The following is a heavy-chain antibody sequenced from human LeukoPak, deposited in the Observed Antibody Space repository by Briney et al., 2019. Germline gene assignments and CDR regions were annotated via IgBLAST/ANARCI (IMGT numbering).Heavy chain of an antibody. Sequence: ASVKVSCKASGYTFRKYGISWVRQAPGQGLEWMGWISAYSGNTRYAQKFQGRVSMTTDTSTNTAYMDLRSLRSDDTAVYYCARAVATLGAYYDSSGYYSFDYWGQGTLVTVSS. CDR1: GYTFRKYG. CDR2: ISAYSGNT. CDR3: ARAVATLGAYYDSSGYYSFDY. J-gene: IGHJ4*02. V-gene: IGHV1-18*01. D-gene: IGHD3-22*01.